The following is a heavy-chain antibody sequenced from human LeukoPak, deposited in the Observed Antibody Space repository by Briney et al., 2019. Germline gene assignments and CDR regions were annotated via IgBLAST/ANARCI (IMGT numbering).Heavy chain of an antibody. V-gene: IGHV4-59*11. D-gene: IGHD3-3*01. CDR3: ARGANYDFWSGYYRETYYYYMDV. J-gene: IGHJ6*03. CDR2: IYYSGST. Sequence: SETLSLTCTVSGDSISSHYWSWIRQPPGKGLEWIGYIYYSGSTNYNPSLKSRVTISVDTSKNQFSLKLSSVTAADTAVYYCARGANYDFWSGYYRETYYYYMDVWGKGTTVTVSS. CDR1: GDSISSHY.